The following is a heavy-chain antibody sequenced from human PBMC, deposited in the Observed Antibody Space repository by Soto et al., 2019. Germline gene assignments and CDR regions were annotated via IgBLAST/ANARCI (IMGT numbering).Heavy chain of an antibody. CDR2: INPNSGGT. D-gene: IGHD3-10*01. J-gene: IGHJ6*02. V-gene: IGHV1-2*04. CDR1: GSTXNAYY. Sequence: XKVSYRASGSTXNAYYRDWVRQSPGQGLEWMGWINPNSGGTNYAQKFQGWVTMTRDTSISTAYTELSRLRYDDRAVYYFARDRITMVRGDYYGMEVGGQGTTGTVSS. CDR3: ARDRITMVRGDYYGMEV.